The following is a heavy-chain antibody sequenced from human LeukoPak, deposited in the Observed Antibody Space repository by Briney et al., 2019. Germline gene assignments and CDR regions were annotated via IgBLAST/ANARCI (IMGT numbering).Heavy chain of an antibody. CDR3: ARHGGTTGYSSSWYPAATYYSMDV. V-gene: IGHV1-18*01. D-gene: IGHD6-13*01. J-gene: IGHJ6*02. CDR1: GYTFTSYG. CDR2: ISAYNGNT. Sequence: ASVKDSCKASGYTFTSYGISWVRQAPGQGLEWMGWISAYNGNTNYAQKLQGRVTMTTDTSTSTAYMELRSLRSDDTAVYYCARHGGTTGYSSSWYPAATYYSMDVWGQGTTVTVSS.